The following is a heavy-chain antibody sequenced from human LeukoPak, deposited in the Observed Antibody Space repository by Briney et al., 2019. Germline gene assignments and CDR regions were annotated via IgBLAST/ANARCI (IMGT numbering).Heavy chain of an antibody. D-gene: IGHD6-19*01. CDR3: AKAMGWLADFDY. CDR1: GFTFSSYA. Sequence: SGGSLRLSCAASGFTFSSYAMSWVRQAPGKGLEWVSAISGSGGSTYYADSVKGRFTISRDNSKNTLYLQMNSLRAEDTAVYYSAKAMGWLADFDYWGQGTLVTVSS. V-gene: IGHV3-23*01. J-gene: IGHJ4*02. CDR2: ISGSGGST.